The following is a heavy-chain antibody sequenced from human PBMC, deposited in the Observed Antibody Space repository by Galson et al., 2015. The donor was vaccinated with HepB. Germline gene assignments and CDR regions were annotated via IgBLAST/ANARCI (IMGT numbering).Heavy chain of an antibody. CDR1: GFTFGTDG. Sequence: SLRLSCATSGFTFGTDGMRWMSWVRQAPGKGLEWVSIISGGHIQYAESVKGRFTISTDMSRNMLYLQMNSLRADDTAVYYCSKNRGDNWGPGTLVTVSS. V-gene: IGHV3-23*01. J-gene: IGHJ1*01. CDR2: ISGGHI. CDR3: SKNRGDN. D-gene: IGHD2-21*02.